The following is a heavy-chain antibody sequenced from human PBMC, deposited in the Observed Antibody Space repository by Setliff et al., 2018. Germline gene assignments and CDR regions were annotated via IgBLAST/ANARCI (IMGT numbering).Heavy chain of an antibody. D-gene: IGHD5-12*01. V-gene: IGHV4-39*07. CDR2: IYYSGST. CDR3: ARGRVEMATITPFDY. J-gene: IGHJ4*02. Sequence: SETLSLTCTVSGGSISSSSYYWGWIRQPPGKGLEWIGSIYYSGSTYYNPSLKSRVTISVDTSKNQFSLKLSSVTAADTAVYYCARGRVEMATITPFDYWGQGTQVTVSS. CDR1: GGSISSSSYY.